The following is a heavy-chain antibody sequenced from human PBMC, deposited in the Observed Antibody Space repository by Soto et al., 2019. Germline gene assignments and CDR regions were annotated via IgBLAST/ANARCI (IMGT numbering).Heavy chain of an antibody. D-gene: IGHD3-10*01. V-gene: IGHV4-39*07. CDR3: ARADPKGWLGEFGSFDY. CDR1: GGSISSSSYY. CDR2: IYYSGST. J-gene: IGHJ4*02. Sequence: SETLSLTCTVSGGSISSSSYYWGWIRQPPGKGLEWIGSIYYSGSTYYNPSLKSRVTMSVDTSKNQFSLKLSSVTAADTAVYYCARADPKGWLGEFGSFDYWGQGTLVTVSS.